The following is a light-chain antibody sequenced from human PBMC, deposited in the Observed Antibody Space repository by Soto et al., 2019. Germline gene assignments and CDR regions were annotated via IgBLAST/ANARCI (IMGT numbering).Light chain of an antibody. Sequence: DIQMTQSPSTLSASVGDRVTITCRASQSISNWLAWYQQKPGKAPKLLIYKASSLESGVPSRFSGSRSGTEFTLTISILQPDDFGIYYCQQYNSLWTFGQGTKVEVK. CDR3: QQYNSLWT. J-gene: IGKJ1*01. V-gene: IGKV1-5*03. CDR1: QSISNW. CDR2: KAS.